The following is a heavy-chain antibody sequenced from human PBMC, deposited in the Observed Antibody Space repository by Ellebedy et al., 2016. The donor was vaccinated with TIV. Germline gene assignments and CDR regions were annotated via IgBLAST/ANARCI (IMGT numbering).Heavy chain of an antibody. V-gene: IGHV4-30-4*01. J-gene: IGHJ5*02. Sequence: SETLSLTCAVYGGSFSGYYWSWIRQPPGKGLEWIGYIYYSGSTYYNPSLKSRVTISVDTSKNQFSLKLSSVTSAEPAVYYFAREDLESRRWFNPWGQGTLVTVSS. CDR1: GGSFSGYY. CDR3: AREDLESRRWFNP. D-gene: IGHD1-1*01. CDR2: IYYSGST.